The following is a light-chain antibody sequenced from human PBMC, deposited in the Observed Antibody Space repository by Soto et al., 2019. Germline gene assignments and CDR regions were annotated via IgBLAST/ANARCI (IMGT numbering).Light chain of an antibody. CDR1: QSVNNY. V-gene: IGKV1-39*01. CDR2: AAS. Sequence: DIQMAQSPSSLSASVGDRITITCRASQSVNNYLNRYQQKPGKAPNLLIYAASSLQSGVPSRCSGNGSGTYITPTITGLQPENFSTYYCQQPYDTPTTFGEGTILEIK. J-gene: IGKJ2*01. CDR3: QQPYDTPTT.